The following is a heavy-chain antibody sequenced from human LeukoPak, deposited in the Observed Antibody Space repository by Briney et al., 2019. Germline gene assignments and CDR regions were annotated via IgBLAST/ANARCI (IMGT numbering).Heavy chain of an antibody. Sequence: PSETLSLTCTVSGGSISSYYWSWIRQPPGKGLEWIGYIYYSGSTNYNPSLKSRVTISVDTSKNQFSLKLSSVTAADTAVYYCARHLSRIPPLGYFGYWGQGTLVTVSS. D-gene: IGHD7-27*01. CDR1: GGSISSYY. CDR3: ARHLSRIPPLGYFGY. CDR2: IYYSGST. V-gene: IGHV4-59*08. J-gene: IGHJ4*02.